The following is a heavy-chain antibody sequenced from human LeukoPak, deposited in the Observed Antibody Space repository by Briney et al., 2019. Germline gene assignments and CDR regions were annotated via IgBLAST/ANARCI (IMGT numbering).Heavy chain of an antibody. V-gene: IGHV4-39*01. CDR2: ISYSGST. CDR1: GGSISSSSYC. CDR3: ARCILGAGTYYFDY. Sequence: SETLSLTCTVSGGSISSSSYCWGWIRQPPGKGLEWIGSISYSGSTYYNPSLKSRVTISVDTSKNQFSLKLSSVTAADTAVYYCARCILGAGTYYFDYWGQGTLVTVSS. J-gene: IGHJ4*02. D-gene: IGHD1-1*01.